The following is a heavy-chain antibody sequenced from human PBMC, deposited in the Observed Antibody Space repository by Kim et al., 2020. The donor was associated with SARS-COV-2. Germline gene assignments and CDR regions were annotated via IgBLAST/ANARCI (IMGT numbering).Heavy chain of an antibody. CDR2: ISYDGSNK. V-gene: IGHV3-30*18. J-gene: IGHJ6*01. CDR1: GFTFSSYG. D-gene: IGHD3-22*01. Sequence: GSLRLSCAASGFTFSSYGMHWVRQAPGKGLEWVAVISYDGSNKYYADSVKGRFTISRDNSKNTLYLQMNSLRAEDTAVYYCAKDSRGYYLYYYYGMDVW. CDR3: AKDSRGYYLYYYYGMDV.